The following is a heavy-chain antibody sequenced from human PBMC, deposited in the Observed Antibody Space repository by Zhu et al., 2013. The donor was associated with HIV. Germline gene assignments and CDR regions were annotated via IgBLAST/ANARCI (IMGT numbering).Heavy chain of an antibody. Sequence: EVQVLESGGDLVQPGGSLRLSCAASGFSLSSYWMNWVRQDPGKGLVWVSRINPDGTTASYADSVRGRFTISRDNTKNMVFVQMNSLRVDDSAVYYCVRDRSMATAQKNYMDVWGKGTTVTVTS. CDR1: GFSLSSYW. D-gene: IGHD5-12*01. CDR2: INPDGTTA. V-gene: IGHV3-74*01. CDR3: VRDRSMATAQKNYMDV. J-gene: IGHJ6*03.